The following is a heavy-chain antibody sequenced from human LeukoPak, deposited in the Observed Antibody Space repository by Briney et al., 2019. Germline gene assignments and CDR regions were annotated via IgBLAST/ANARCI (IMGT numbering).Heavy chain of an antibody. D-gene: IGHD1-14*01. CDR1: GFTFSSYG. CDR3: AREGFLVKPGYDY. CDR2: IRYDGSNK. J-gene: IGHJ4*02. Sequence: SGGSLRLSCAASGFTFSSYGMHWVRQAPGKGLEWVVFIRYDGSNKYYADSVKGRFTISRDNSKNTLYLQMNSLRAEDTAVYYCAREGFLVKPGYDYWGQGTLVTVSS. V-gene: IGHV3-30*02.